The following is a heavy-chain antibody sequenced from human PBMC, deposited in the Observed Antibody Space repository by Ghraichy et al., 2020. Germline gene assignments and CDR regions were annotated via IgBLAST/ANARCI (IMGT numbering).Heavy chain of an antibody. Sequence: GGSLRLSCAASGFTFTTYAMSWVRQAPGKGLEWVSAISNSGGNTYYTDFVKGRFTISRDNSKNTLYLQMNSLRAEDTAMYYCVKDIRGGYGNYGWFDPWGQGALVTVSS. CDR1: GFTFTTYA. V-gene: IGHV3-23*01. J-gene: IGHJ5*02. D-gene: IGHD3-10*01. CDR2: ISNSGGNT. CDR3: VKDIRGGYGNYGWFDP.